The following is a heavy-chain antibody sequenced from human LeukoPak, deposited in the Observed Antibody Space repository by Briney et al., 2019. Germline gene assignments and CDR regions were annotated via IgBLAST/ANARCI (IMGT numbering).Heavy chain of an antibody. CDR2: ISNDGSKE. CDR3: ARGARKGDDYGGFFDY. Sequence: GGSLRLSCAASGFTFSSYWMSWVRQAPGKGLEWVGVISNDGSKEDYADSGKGRFTISRDNSKNTLYLQMNSLRAEDTAVYYCARGARKGDDYGGFFDYWAREPWSPSP. D-gene: IGHD4-17*01. CDR1: GFTFSSYW. J-gene: IGHJ4*02. V-gene: IGHV3-30*03.